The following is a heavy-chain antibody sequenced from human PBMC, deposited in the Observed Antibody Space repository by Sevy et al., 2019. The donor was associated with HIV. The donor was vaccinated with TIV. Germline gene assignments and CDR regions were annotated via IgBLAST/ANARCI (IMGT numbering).Heavy chain of an antibody. V-gene: IGHV4-61*02. CDR3: VGRIAVAAFDY. CDR2: IYTSGST. J-gene: IGHJ4*02. Sequence: SETLSLTCTVSGGSFSSSSYYWNWIRQPAGRGLEWIGRIYTSGSTNYNPSLKSRVTMSVDTSKNQFSLKLSSVTAADTAVYYCVGRIAVAAFDYWGQGNLVTVSS. CDR1: GGSFSSSSYY. D-gene: IGHD6-19*01.